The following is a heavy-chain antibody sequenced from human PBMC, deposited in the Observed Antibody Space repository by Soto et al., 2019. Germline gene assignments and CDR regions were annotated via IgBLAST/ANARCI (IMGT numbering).Heavy chain of an antibody. CDR3: AGTAHDYGDSFDY. CDR2: IYYSGST. D-gene: IGHD4-17*01. Sequence: QLQLQESGPGLVKPSETLSLTCTVSGGSISSSSYYWGWIRQPPGKGLEWIGSIYYSGSTYYNPSLKSRVTISVDTSKNQCPLKLSSVTAADTAVYYCAGTAHDYGDSFDYWGQGTLVTVSS. V-gene: IGHV4-39*01. J-gene: IGHJ4*02. CDR1: GGSISSSSYY.